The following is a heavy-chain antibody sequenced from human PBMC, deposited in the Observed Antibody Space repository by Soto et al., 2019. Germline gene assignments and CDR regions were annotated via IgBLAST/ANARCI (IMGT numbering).Heavy chain of an antibody. D-gene: IGHD4-17*01. CDR1: GGPFSSYT. J-gene: IGHJ3*02. CDR2: IITLLGLA. V-gene: IGHV1-69*02. CDR3: ARYSSTTRDAFDI. Sequence: QVQLVQSGAEVKKPGSSVKVSCKASGGPFSSYTLSWVRQAPGQGLEWMGRIITLLGLANYAQKLQGRVTITADKSTSTAYMELSSLRSEDTAVYYCARYSSTTRDAFDIWGQGTMVTVSS.